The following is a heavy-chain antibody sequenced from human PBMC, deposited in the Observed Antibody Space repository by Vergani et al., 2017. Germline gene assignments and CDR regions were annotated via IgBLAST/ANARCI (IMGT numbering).Heavy chain of an antibody. J-gene: IGHJ3*02. CDR2: ISYDGSNK. CDR3: AKVDGDYYDRSGSVADAFDI. Sequence: QVQLVESGGGVVQPGRSLRLSCAASGFTFSSYGMHWVRQAPGKGLEWVAVISYDGSNKYYADSVKGRFTISRDNSKNTLYLQMNSLRAEDTAVYYCAKVDGDYYDRSGSVADAFDIWGQGTMVTVSS. V-gene: IGHV3-30*18. D-gene: IGHD3-22*01. CDR1: GFTFSSYG.